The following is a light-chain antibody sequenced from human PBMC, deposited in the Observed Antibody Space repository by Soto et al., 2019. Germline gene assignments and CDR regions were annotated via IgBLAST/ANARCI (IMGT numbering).Light chain of an antibody. J-gene: IGKJ1*01. CDR3: QRCDSYPWT. CDR2: DAS. V-gene: IGKV1-5*01. Sequence: DIQMTQSPSTLSASVGDRVTITCRASQSINNWLAWYQQKPGEAPKLLIYDASSLESGVPSRFSGSGSGTKFTLIISSLQPEDFATYYCQRCDSYPWTFGQGTKVEVK. CDR1: QSINNW.